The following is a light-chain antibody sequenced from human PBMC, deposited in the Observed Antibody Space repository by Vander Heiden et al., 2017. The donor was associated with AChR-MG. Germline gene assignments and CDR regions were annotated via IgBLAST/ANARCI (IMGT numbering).Light chain of an antibody. CDR3: AAWDDTLNGHWV. J-gene: IGLJ3*02. CDR2: SNN. CDR1: SSNIASNT. V-gene: IGLV1-44*01. Sequence: QSVLTQPPSASGTPGPRVTISCSGSSSNIASNTVNWYQQLPGTAPKLVIYSNNQRPSGVPDRFSGSKSGTSASLDISGLQSEDEADYYCAAWDDTLNGHWVFGGGTKLIVL.